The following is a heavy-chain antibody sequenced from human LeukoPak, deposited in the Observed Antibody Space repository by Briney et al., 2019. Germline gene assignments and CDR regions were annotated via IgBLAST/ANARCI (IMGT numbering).Heavy chain of an antibody. Sequence: SETLSLTCAVSGGSISGYYWSWIRQPPGKGLEWIGYIYDSGSTNYNPSLKSRVTISVDKSQNQFSLKVTSVTAADTAVYYCARVGVGATEFDYWGQGTLVTVSS. V-gene: IGHV4-59*12. CDR3: ARVGVGATEFDY. CDR2: IYDSGST. D-gene: IGHD1-26*01. J-gene: IGHJ4*02. CDR1: GGSISGYY.